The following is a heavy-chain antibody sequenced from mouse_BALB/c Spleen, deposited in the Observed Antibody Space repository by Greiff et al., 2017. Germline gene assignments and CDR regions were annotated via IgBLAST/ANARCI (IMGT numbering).Heavy chain of an antibody. J-gene: IGHJ2*01. D-gene: IGHD3-1*01. CDR1: GDSITSGY. V-gene: IGHV3-8*02. CDR3: ARYRPGGDYFDY. Sequence: VQLKQSGPSLVKPSQTLSLTCSVTGDSITSGYWNWIRKFPGNKLEYMGYISYSGSTYYNPSLKSRISITRDTSKNQYYLQLNSVTTEDTATYYCARYRPGGDYFDYWGQGTTLTVSS. CDR2: ISYSGST.